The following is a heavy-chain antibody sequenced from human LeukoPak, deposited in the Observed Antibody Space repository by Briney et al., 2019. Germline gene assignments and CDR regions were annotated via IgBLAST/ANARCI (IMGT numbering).Heavy chain of an antibody. J-gene: IGHJ4*02. Sequence: GASVKVSCKASGYTFTSYAMHWVRQAPGQRLEWMGWINAGNGNTKYSQEFQGRVTITRDTSASTAYMELSSLRSEDMAVYYCARTQDTAMAFDYWGQGTLVTVSS. CDR1: GYTFTSYA. V-gene: IGHV1-3*03. CDR3: ARTQDTAMAFDY. CDR2: INAGNGNT. D-gene: IGHD5-18*01.